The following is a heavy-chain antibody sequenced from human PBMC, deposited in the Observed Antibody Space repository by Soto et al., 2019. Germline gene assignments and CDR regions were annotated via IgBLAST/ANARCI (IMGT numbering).Heavy chain of an antibody. V-gene: IGHV4-59*01. CDR1: GGSISSYF. CDR2: IYYSGST. CDR3: ARAGTGMVKLDY. D-gene: IGHD5-18*01. Sequence: SETLSLTCTVSGGSISSYFWSWIRQPPGKGLEWIGYIYYSGSTNYNPSLKSRVTISVDTSKNQFSLKLTSVTAADTAVYYCARAGTGMVKLDYWGQGTLVTVSS. J-gene: IGHJ4*02.